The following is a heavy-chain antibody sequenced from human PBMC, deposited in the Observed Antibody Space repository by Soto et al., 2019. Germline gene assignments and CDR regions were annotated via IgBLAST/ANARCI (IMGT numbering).Heavy chain of an antibody. Sequence: VQLVQSGAEVKKPGASVKVSCKASGYTFTSYGISWVRQAPGQGLEWMGWISAYNGNTNYAQKLQGRVTMTTDTSTSTAYMELRSLRSDDTAVYYCARDIGEYYYDSSGYYVFDYWGQGTLVTVSS. CDR3: ARDIGEYYYDSSGYYVFDY. CDR1: GYTFTSYG. J-gene: IGHJ4*02. CDR2: ISAYNGNT. V-gene: IGHV1-18*01. D-gene: IGHD3-22*01.